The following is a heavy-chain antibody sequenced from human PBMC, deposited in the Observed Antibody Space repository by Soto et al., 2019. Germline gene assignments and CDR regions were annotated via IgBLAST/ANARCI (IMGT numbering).Heavy chain of an antibody. J-gene: IGHJ4*02. D-gene: IGHD3-22*01. CDR2: ISTYNGNT. CDR3: ARVPATGYYYDSSGYYYFDY. V-gene: IGHV1-18*01. CDR1: GYTFTSYG. Sequence: QVQLVQSGAEVKKPGASVKVSCKASGYTFTSYGISWVRQAPGQGLEWMGWISTYNGNTNYAQMLQGRVPMTTDTSTSTAYMELRSLRSDDTAVYYCARVPATGYYYDSSGYYYFDYWGQGTLVTVSS.